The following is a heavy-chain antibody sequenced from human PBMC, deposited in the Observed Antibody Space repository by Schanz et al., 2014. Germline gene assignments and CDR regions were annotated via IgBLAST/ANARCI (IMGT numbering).Heavy chain of an antibody. Sequence: QVQLVQSGAEVKEPGASVKVSCKASAYTFTAYFIHWVRQAPGQGLEWMGRINPNTGGTNFAQKFQGRVTMTRDTSITTAYMDLSGLTSDDTAVYYCAREKGHGYSGLSWGQGTLLAVSS. D-gene: IGHD5-12*01. J-gene: IGHJ5*02. CDR1: AYTFTAYF. CDR3: AREKGHGYSGLS. CDR2: INPNTGGT. V-gene: IGHV1-2*06.